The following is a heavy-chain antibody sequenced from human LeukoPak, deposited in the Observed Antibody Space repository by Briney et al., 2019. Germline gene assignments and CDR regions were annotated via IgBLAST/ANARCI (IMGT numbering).Heavy chain of an antibody. CDR1: GFTFSSYS. D-gene: IGHD3-3*01. Sequence: GGSLRLSCAASGFTFSSYSMNWVRQAPGKGLEWVSSISSSSSYIYHADSVKGRFTISRDNAKNSLYLQMNSLRAEDTAVYYCARGRYYDFWSGYPVGMDVWGQGTTVTVSS. J-gene: IGHJ6*02. V-gene: IGHV3-21*01. CDR2: ISSSSSYI. CDR3: ARGRYYDFWSGYPVGMDV.